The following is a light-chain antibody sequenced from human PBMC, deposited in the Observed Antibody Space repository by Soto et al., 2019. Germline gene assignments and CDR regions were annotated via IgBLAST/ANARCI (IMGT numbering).Light chain of an antibody. Sequence: QAVVTQEPSLTVSPGGTVTLTCGSSTGDVTSGHYPYWFQQKPGQAPRTLIYDTSNKHSWTPARFSGSLLGGKAALTLSGAQPEDEAIYYCLLAYSSSRQVFGGGTKLTVL. CDR2: DTS. J-gene: IGLJ2*01. V-gene: IGLV7-46*01. CDR3: LLAYSSSRQV. CDR1: TGDVTSGHY.